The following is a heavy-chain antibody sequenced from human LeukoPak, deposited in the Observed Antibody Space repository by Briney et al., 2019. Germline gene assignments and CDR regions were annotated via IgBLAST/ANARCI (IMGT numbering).Heavy chain of an antibody. D-gene: IGHD3-22*01. Sequence: GSLRLSCAASGFNFSSYAMHWVRQAPGKGLEWVTIISYDGFNKYYADSVKGRFTISRDNSKNTLYLQMNSLRAEDTAVYYCAREGYYYDSSGYEGFDYWGQGTLVTVSS. J-gene: IGHJ4*02. CDR2: ISYDGFNK. V-gene: IGHV3-30-3*01. CDR3: AREGYYYDSSGYEGFDY. CDR1: GFNFSSYA.